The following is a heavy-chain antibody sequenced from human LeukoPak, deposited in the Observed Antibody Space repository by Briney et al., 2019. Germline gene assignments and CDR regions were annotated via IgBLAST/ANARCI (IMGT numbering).Heavy chain of an antibody. V-gene: IGHV3-7*01. CDR3: ARDWSDGFDY. D-gene: IGHD3-3*01. Sequence: GGSLRLSCAASGFTFSSYWMSWVRQAPGKGLEWVASIKEDGSDKYYVDSVKGRFTISRDNAKNSVYLQMNSLRAEDTAIYYCARDWSDGFDYWGQGTLVTVSS. J-gene: IGHJ4*02. CDR1: GFTFSSYW. CDR2: IKEDGSDK.